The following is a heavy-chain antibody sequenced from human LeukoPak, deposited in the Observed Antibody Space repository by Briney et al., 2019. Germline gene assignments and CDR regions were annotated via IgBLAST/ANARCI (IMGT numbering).Heavy chain of an antibody. J-gene: IGHJ4*02. CDR2: MSSSGSST. CDR1: GFTFSNYA. D-gene: IGHD2-15*01. V-gene: IGHV3-23*01. Sequence: SGGSLRLSCAASGFTFSNYAMNWVRQPPGKGLEWVSGMSSSGSSTYYADSVKGRFTISRDNSKNTVYLQMNSLRAEDTAVYYCARDRFCSGGNCYSHFDYWGQGTLVTVSS. CDR3: ARDRFCSGGNCYSHFDY.